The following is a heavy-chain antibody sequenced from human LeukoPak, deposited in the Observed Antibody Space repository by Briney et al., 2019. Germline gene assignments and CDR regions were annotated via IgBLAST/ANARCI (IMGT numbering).Heavy chain of an antibody. J-gene: IGHJ4*02. CDR1: GFTFDDYG. CDR3: ARAMGIKWELQDY. D-gene: IGHD1-26*01. V-gene: IGHV3-20*04. CDR2: IYWNGGST. Sequence: WPGGSLRLSCAASGFTFDDYGMSWVRQAPGKGLEWVSGIYWNGGSTGYADSVKGRFTISRDKAKNSMYLQMNSLRAEDTALYYCARAMGIKWELQDYWGQGTLVTVSS.